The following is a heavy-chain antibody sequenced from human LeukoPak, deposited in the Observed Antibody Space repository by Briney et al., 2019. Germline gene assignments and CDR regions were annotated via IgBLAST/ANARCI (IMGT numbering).Heavy chain of an antibody. CDR1: GGSISIYY. CDR2: IYYSGST. Sequence: SETLSLTCTVSGGSISIYYWGWIRQPPGKGLEWIGCIYYSGSTNYNPSLKSRVTISVDTSKSQFSLNLSAVTAADTAVYYCARARYNWFDPWGQGTLVTVSS. V-gene: IGHV4-59*01. CDR3: ARARYNWFDP. J-gene: IGHJ5*02.